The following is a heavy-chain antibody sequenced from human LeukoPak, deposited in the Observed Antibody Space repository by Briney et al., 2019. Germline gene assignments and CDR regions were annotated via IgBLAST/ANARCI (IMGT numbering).Heavy chain of an antibody. V-gene: IGHV3-74*01. CDR1: GFTFSSYW. Sequence: GGSLRLSCAASGFTFSSYWMHWVSQAPGKWLVWVSRINSDGTSISYADSVKGRFTISRDNAKNTLYLQMNSLRAEDTAVYYCAREVDTAFNYWGQGTLVTVSS. CDR3: AREVDTAFNY. J-gene: IGHJ4*02. D-gene: IGHD5-18*01. CDR2: INSDGTSI.